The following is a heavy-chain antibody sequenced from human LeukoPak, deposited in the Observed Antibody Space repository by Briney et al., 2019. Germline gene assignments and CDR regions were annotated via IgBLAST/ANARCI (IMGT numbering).Heavy chain of an antibody. Sequence: GGSLPLTCAASGFTFTKAWMTWVRQAPGKGLEWVGRIKSRSDGGTIDYGAPVKGGFTISRDDSKNTVYLQMNSVKTEDTAVYYCTTLDSDFWSGYYTSGERDEYWGQRTLVTASS. CDR2: IKSRSDGGTI. CDR1: GFTFTKAW. D-gene: IGHD3-3*01. J-gene: IGHJ4*02. V-gene: IGHV3-15*01. CDR3: TTLDSDFWSGYYTSGERDEY.